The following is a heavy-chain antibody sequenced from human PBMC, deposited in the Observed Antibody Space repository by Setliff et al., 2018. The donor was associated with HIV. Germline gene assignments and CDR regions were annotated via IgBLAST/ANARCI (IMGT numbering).Heavy chain of an antibody. Sequence: SETLSLTCIVSGGSISSSSYYWGWTRQPPGKGLEWIGEIYHGGSTNYNPSLKSRVTISVDKSKNQFSLKLSSVTAADTAVYYCARATPGYNYGSRHAFDIWGQGTKVTVS. CDR1: GGSISSSSYY. CDR3: ARATPGYNYGSRHAFDI. D-gene: IGHD5-18*01. J-gene: IGHJ3*02. CDR2: IYHGGST. V-gene: IGHV4-39*07.